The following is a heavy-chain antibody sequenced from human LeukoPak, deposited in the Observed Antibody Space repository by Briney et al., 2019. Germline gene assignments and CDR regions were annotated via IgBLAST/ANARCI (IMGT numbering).Heavy chain of an antibody. J-gene: IGHJ4*02. CDR2: ISYDGSNK. Sequence: PGGSLRLSCAASGFTFSSYGMHWVRQASGKGLEWVAVISYDGSNKYYADSVKGRFTISRDNSKNTLYLQMNSLRAEDTAVYYCAKGYDSSGLDYWGQGTLVTVSS. V-gene: IGHV3-30*18. D-gene: IGHD3-22*01. CDR3: AKGYDSSGLDY. CDR1: GFTFSSYG.